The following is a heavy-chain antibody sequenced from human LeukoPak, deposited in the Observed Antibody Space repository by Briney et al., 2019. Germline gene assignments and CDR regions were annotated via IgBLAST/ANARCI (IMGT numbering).Heavy chain of an antibody. CDR2: IYYSGST. V-gene: IGHV4-59*01. Sequence: TSETLSLTCTVSGGSITSYFWSWIRQPPGKGLEWIGYIYYSGSTNYNPSLKSRVTISVDTSKNQFSLKLSSVTAADTAVYYCARLKVVVAATSDYYYGMDVWGQGTTVTVSS. D-gene: IGHD2-15*01. CDR1: GGSITSYF. CDR3: ARLKVVVAATSDYYYGMDV. J-gene: IGHJ6*02.